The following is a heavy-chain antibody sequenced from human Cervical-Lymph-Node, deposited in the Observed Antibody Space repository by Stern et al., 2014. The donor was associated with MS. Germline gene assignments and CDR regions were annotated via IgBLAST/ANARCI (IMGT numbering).Heavy chain of an antibody. Sequence: QITLKESGPTLVKPTQTLTLTCTFSGFSLSTSGVGVGWIRQPPGKALEGLALIYWDDDKSYSPSLKSRLTITKDTSKNQVVLTMTNMDPVDTATYYCAHRTPDSSGYYYHYFDYWGQGTLVTVSS. CDR2: IYWDDDK. J-gene: IGHJ4*02. V-gene: IGHV2-5*02. CDR3: AHRTPDSSGYYYHYFDY. D-gene: IGHD3-22*01. CDR1: GFSLSTSGVG.